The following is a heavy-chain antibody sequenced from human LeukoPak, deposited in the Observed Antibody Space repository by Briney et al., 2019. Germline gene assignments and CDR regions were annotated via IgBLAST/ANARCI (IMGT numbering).Heavy chain of an antibody. V-gene: IGHV1-69*05. J-gene: IGHJ2*01. CDR1: GGSFSNNA. D-gene: IGHD6-19*01. Sequence: GTSVKVSCKASGGSFSNNAINWVRQAPGQGLEWMGGVTPIFATPNYAQKSQGRVTITTDESTSTVYMELSRLRSEDTAVYYCARRLVLIDWYFDLWGRGTLLTVSS. CDR2: VTPIFATP. CDR3: ARRLVLIDWYFDL.